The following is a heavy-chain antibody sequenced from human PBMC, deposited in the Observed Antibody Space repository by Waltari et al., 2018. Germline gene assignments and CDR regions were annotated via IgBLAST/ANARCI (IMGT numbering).Heavy chain of an antibody. Sequence: EVQLVESGGGLVKPGGSLRLSGAVSGFPFSSYSMNWVRQAPGKGLEWVSSISSSSSYIYYADSVKGRFTISRDNAKNSLYLQMNSLRAEDTAVYYCARAGQQLFDYWGQGTLVTVSS. CDR2: ISSSSSYI. J-gene: IGHJ4*02. CDR3: ARAGQQLFDY. V-gene: IGHV3-21*01. CDR1: GFPFSSYS. D-gene: IGHD6-13*01.